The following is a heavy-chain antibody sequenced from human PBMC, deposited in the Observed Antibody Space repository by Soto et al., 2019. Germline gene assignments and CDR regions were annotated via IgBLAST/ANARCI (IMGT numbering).Heavy chain of an antibody. CDR3: ATRITVFGLLIPPFDP. CDR1: GGSVNGYY. D-gene: IGHD3-3*01. Sequence: SETLSLTCAVCGGSVNGYYWNWIRRPPGKGLEWIGEINHTGGTHYNPSLKSRVTMSVDTSKNQFSLRLSSVTAADTAIYYCATRITVFGLLIPPFDPWGQGTQVTVSS. CDR2: INHTGGT. J-gene: IGHJ5*02. V-gene: IGHV4-34*01.